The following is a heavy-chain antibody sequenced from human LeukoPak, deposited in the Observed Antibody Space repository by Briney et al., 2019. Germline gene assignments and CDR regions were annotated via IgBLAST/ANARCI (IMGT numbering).Heavy chain of an antibody. V-gene: IGHV3-30-3*01. J-gene: IGHJ4*02. CDR2: ISYDGSNK. D-gene: IGHD3-9*01. Sequence: GRSLRLSCAASGFTLSSYAMHWVRQAPGKGLEWVAVISYDGSNKYYADSVKGRFTISRDNSKNTLYLQMNSLRAEDTAVYYCAKCPDYDILTGSLVALDYWGQGTLVTVSS. CDR3: AKCPDYDILTGSLVALDY. CDR1: GFTLSSYA.